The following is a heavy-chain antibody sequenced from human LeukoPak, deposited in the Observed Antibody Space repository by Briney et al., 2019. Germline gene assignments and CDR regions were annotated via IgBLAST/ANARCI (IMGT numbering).Heavy chain of an antibody. D-gene: IGHD5-18*01. CDR2: LSDVGTNI. V-gene: IGHV3-30*04. Sequence: PGRSLRLSCAASGFTFSSYAMHWVRQAPGKGLEWVAVLSDVGTNIYYADSVKGRFTISRDNSKNTLYLQMNSLRAEDTAVYYCARGYGPAGPYYYYMHVWGKGTTVTVSS. J-gene: IGHJ6*03. CDR3: ARGYGPAGPYYYYMHV. CDR1: GFTFSSYA.